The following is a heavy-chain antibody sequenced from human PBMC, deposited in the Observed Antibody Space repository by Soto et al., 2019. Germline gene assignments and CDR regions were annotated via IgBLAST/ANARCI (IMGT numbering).Heavy chain of an antibody. CDR1: GGTFSRYP. CDR2: IIPIFGTA. V-gene: IGHV1-69*13. CDR3: ARDYGGPFDY. J-gene: IGHJ4*02. Sequence: GASVKISCKASGGTFSRYPISWVRQAPGQGLEWMGGIIPIFGTANYAQKFQGRVTITADESTSTAYMELSSLRSEDTAVYYCARDYGGPFDYWGQGTLVTVSS. D-gene: IGHD4-17*01.